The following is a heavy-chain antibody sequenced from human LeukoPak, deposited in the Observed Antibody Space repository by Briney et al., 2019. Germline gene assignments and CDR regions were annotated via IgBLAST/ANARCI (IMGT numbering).Heavy chain of an antibody. V-gene: IGHV3-23*01. CDR1: GFTFSSYA. CDR2: ISDNGGST. J-gene: IGHJ4*02. CDR3: ARGAYSGYDLVY. Sequence: PGTSLRLSCPASGFTFSSYAMSWVRQAPGEGLEWVSAISDNGGSTYYGDSVKGRFTISRDSSKNTLYLQMSSLRAEDTAVYYCARGAYSGYDLVYWGQGTLVTVSS. D-gene: IGHD5-12*01.